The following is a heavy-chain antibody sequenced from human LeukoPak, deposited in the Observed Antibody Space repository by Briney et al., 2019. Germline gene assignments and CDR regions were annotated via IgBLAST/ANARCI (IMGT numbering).Heavy chain of an antibody. D-gene: IGHD3-10*01. CDR2: IKQDGSEK. J-gene: IGHJ6*03. CDR1: GFTFSSYW. V-gene: IGHV3-7*01. Sequence: GGSLRLSCAASGFTFSSYWMSWVRQAPGKGLEWVANIKQDGSEKYYVDSVKGRFTISRDNAKSSLYLQMNSLRAEDTAVYYCARAGERTDYYYYMDVWGKGTTVTVSS. CDR3: ARAGERTDYYYYMDV.